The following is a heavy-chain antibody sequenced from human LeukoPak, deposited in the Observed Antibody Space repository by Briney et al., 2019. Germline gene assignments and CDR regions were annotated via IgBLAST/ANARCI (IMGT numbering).Heavy chain of an antibody. CDR3: ARSHCSSTSCYTFSAFDI. CDR1: GGSISSGGYY. CDR2: IYYSGST. J-gene: IGHJ3*02. D-gene: IGHD2-2*02. Sequence: SETLSLTCTVSGGSISSGGYYWSWIRQHPGKGLEWIVYIYYSGSTYYNPSLKSRVTISVDTSKNQFSLKLSSVTAADTAVYYCARSHCSSTSCYTFSAFDIWGQGTMVTVSS. V-gene: IGHV4-31*03.